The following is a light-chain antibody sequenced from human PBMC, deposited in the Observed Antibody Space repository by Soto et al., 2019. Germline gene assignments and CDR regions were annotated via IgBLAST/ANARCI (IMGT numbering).Light chain of an antibody. CDR2: GAS. J-gene: IGKJ1*01. CDR3: QKRRKWPQT. CDR1: QSVRSS. V-gene: IGKV3-15*01. Sequence: ITQSSATGSGSTGEVPTLSYRASQSVRSSIAWYQHKPGQPPRLLIYGASSRFTAMPARIIGSRSRPSYSLTIRSLEPEALAVYFCQKRRKWPQTFGPGTKVDIK.